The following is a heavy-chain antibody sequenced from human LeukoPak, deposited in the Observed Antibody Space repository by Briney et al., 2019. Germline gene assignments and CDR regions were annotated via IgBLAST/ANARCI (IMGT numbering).Heavy chain of an antibody. CDR3: ARAEDTAIDY. V-gene: IGHV4-59*01. CDR1: GGSISSYY. J-gene: IGHJ4*02. Sequence: SETLSLTCTVSGGSISSYYCSWIRQPPGKGLEWIGYMYYSGSTNYNPSLKSRVTISVDTSKNQFSLKLSSVTAADTAVYYCARAEDTAIDYWGQGTLVTVSS. CDR2: MYYSGST. D-gene: IGHD5-18*01.